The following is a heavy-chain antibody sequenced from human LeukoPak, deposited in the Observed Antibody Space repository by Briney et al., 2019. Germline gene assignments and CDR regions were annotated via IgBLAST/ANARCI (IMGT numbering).Heavy chain of an antibody. CDR2: ISSNGGST. J-gene: IGHJ4*02. Sequence: PGGSLRLSCAASGFTFSSYAMHWVRQAPGKGLEYVSAISSNGGSTYYANSVKGRFTISRDNSKNTLYLQMGSLRAEDMAVYYCARGTGLQLWSRGCFDYWGQGTLVTVSS. D-gene: IGHD5-18*01. CDR3: ARGTGLQLWSRGCFDY. V-gene: IGHV3-64*01. CDR1: GFTFSSYA.